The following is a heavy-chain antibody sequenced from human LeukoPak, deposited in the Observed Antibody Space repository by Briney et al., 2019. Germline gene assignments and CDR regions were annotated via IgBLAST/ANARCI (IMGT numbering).Heavy chain of an antibody. CDR1: GYTLTELS. CDR3: AKIAHYGAYSDY. Sequence: ASVKVSCKVSGYTLTELSIHWVRQAPGEGLEWMGGFNPKDGETIYAQKFQGRVTMTEDTSTDTAYMELSSLRSEDTAVYYCAKIAHYGAYSDYWGQGTLVTVSS. V-gene: IGHV1-24*01. J-gene: IGHJ4*02. D-gene: IGHD4-17*01. CDR2: FNPKDGET.